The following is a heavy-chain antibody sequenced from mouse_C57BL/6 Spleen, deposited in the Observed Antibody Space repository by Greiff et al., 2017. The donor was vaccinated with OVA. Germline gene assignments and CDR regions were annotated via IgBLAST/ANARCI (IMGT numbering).Heavy chain of an antibody. CDR2: IDPSDSYT. J-gene: IGHJ1*03. CDR3: ARGITTVVANPYWYFDV. Sequence: QVQLKQPGAELVMPGASVKLSCKASGYTFTSYWMHWVKQRPGQGLEWIGEIDPSDSYTNYNQKFKGKSTLTVDKSSSTAYMQLSSLTSEDSAVYYCARGITTVVANPYWYFDVWGTGTTVTVSS. D-gene: IGHD1-1*01. V-gene: IGHV1-69*01. CDR1: GYTFTSYW.